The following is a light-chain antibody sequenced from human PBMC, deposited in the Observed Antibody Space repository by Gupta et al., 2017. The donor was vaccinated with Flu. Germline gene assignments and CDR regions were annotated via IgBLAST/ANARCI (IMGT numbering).Light chain of an antibody. CDR3: QHRYNWPPLT. V-gene: IGKV3-11*01. Sequence: EIVLTQSPATLPLSPGERATLSCRASQSISNYLAWYQQKPGQPPRLLIYDASSRATDIPARFSGSGSGTDFTLTISSLEPEDFAVYYCQHRYNWPPLTFGGGTKVEI. CDR1: QSISNY. J-gene: IGKJ4*01. CDR2: DAS.